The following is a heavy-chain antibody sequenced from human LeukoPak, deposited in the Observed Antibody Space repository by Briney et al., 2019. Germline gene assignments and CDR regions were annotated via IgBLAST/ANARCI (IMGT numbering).Heavy chain of an antibody. CDR2: ISSSSSYI. Sequence: GGSLRLSCAASGFTFSSYSMNWVRQAPGKGLEWVSSISSSSSYIYYADSVKGRFTISRDNAKNSLYLQMNSLRAEDTAVYYCARVPFYDYVWGSFIFDYWGQGTLVTVSS. CDR3: ARVPFYDYVWGSFIFDY. V-gene: IGHV3-21*04. D-gene: IGHD3-16*01. CDR1: GFTFSSYS. J-gene: IGHJ4*02.